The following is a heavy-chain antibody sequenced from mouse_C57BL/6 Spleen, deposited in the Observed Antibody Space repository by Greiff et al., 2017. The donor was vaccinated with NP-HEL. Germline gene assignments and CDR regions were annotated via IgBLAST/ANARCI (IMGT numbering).Heavy chain of an antibody. D-gene: IGHD2-5*01. CDR1: GYTFTSYW. CDR2: INPSNGGT. V-gene: IGHV1-53*01. Sequence: VQLQQPGTELVKPGASVKLSCKASGYTFTSYWMHWVRQRPGQGLEWIGNINPSNGGTNYNEKFKSKATLTVDKSSSTAYMQLSSLTSEDSAVYYCAYSNYDYWYFDVWGTGTTVTVSS. J-gene: IGHJ1*03. CDR3: AYSNYDYWYFDV.